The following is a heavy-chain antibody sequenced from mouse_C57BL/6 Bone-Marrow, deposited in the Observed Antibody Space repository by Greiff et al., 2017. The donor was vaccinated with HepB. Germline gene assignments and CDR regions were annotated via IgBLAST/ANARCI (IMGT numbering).Heavy chain of an antibody. Sequence: QVQLQQPGAELVKPGASVKLSCKASGYTFTSYWMHWVKQRPGRGLEWIGRIAPNSGGTKYNEKFKSKATLTVDKPSSTAYMQLSSLTSEDSAVYYCAREGYGSSYGFDYWGQGTTLTVSS. CDR3: AREGYGSSYGFDY. CDR1: GYTFTSYW. J-gene: IGHJ2*01. CDR2: IAPNSGGT. D-gene: IGHD1-1*01. V-gene: IGHV1-72*01.